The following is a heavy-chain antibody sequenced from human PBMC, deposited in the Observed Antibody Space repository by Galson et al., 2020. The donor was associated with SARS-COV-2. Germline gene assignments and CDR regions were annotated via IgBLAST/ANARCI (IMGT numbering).Heavy chain of an antibody. J-gene: IGHJ6*02. V-gene: IGHV3-30*18. D-gene: IGHD3-9*01. CDR3: AKDCILPNRCMDV. CDR1: GFTFSSYG. Sequence: GGSLRLSCAASGFTFSSYGMHWVRQAPGKGLEWVAVISYDGSNKYYADSVKGRFTISRDNSKNTLYLQMNSLRAEDTAVYYCAKDCILPNRCMDVWGQGTTVTVSS. CDR2: ISYDGSNK.